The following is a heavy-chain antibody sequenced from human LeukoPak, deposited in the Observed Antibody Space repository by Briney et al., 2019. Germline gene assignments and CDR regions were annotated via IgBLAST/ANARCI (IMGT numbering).Heavy chain of an antibody. J-gene: IGHJ3*02. CDR3: ATYYYDSSGYDASDAFDI. CDR2: IIPIFGTA. V-gene: IGHV1-69*06. D-gene: IGHD3-22*01. CDR1: GGTFSSYA. Sequence: SVKVSCKASGGTFSSYAISWVRQAPGQGLEWMGGIIPIFGTANYAQKFQGRVTITADKSTSTAYMELSSLRSEDTAVYYCATYYYDSSGYDASDAFDIWGQGTMVTVSS.